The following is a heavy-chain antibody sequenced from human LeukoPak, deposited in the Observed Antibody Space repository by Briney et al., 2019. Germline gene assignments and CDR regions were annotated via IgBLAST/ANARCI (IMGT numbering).Heavy chain of an antibody. CDR2: LYHSGTI. CDR3: ARDGVGYCSGGSCYSTYGMDV. D-gene: IGHD2-15*01. V-gene: IGHV4-39*07. Sequence: SETLSLTCTVSGDSLRTTTYYWGWIRQPPGKGLEWIGGLYHSGTIYYNPYLKSRVTISADKSKNHFSLKLTSVTAADTAVYYCARDGVGYCSGGSCYSTYGMDVWGQGTTVTVSS. J-gene: IGHJ6*02. CDR1: GDSLRTTTYY.